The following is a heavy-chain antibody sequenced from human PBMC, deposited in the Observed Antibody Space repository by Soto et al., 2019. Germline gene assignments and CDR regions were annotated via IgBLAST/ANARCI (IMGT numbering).Heavy chain of an antibody. J-gene: IGHJ1*01. V-gene: IGHV3-74*01. Sequence: EVQLVESGGGLVQPGGSLRLSCVASGFTFSSYWMHWVRQAPGKGLVWVSSISNDGSSIYADPVKGRFTISRDNAKNTLYLQMNSLRAEDTAVYYCARLPNKSPQNWGQGTLVTVSS. CDR2: ISNDGSS. CDR3: ARLPNKSPQN. CDR1: GFTFSSYW.